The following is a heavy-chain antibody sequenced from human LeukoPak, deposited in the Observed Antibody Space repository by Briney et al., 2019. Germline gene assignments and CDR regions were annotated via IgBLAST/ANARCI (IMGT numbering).Heavy chain of an antibody. V-gene: IGHV3-9*01. CDR2: ISWNSGNI. CDR1: GFTFQNYA. D-gene: IGHD6-6*01. CDR3: TKTGTYSSSSDYIDS. J-gene: IGHJ4*02. Sequence: QSGRSLRLSCAASGFTFQNYAMHWVRQVPGKGLEWVSGISWNSGNIGYADSVEGRFTLSRDNAKNSLYLQMNSLRAEDTALYYCTKTGTYSSSSDYIDSWGQGALVTVSS.